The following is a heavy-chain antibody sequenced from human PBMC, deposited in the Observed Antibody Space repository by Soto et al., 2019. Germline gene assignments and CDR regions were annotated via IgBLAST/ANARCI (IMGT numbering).Heavy chain of an antibody. CDR3: KGITRFRGIDV. D-gene: IGHD3-10*01. J-gene: IGHJ6*02. CDR1: WDSVSSNSAV. V-gene: IGHV6-1*01. Sequence: SQTLSLPCVISWDSVSSNSAVWNWIRQSPSRGLEWLGRTYYKSKWNNDYALSVKSRITINPDTYKNQFSLHLYSVTPEDTAVYYCKGITRFRGIDVWGQRT. CDR2: TYYKSKWNN.